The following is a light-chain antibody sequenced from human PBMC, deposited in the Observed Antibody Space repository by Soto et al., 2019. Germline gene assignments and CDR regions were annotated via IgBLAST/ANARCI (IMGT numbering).Light chain of an antibody. Sequence: EGVMTQSPATMSVSPGERATLSCRASLSVNTNLAWYQQKPGQPPRLLIYRASTRATGVQARFSGSGSGTEFTLTIGSLQSEDFAIYYCQQYNIWPFTFGPGTKVEIK. V-gene: IGKV3-15*01. CDR1: LSVNTN. CDR2: RAS. CDR3: QQYNIWPFT. J-gene: IGKJ3*01.